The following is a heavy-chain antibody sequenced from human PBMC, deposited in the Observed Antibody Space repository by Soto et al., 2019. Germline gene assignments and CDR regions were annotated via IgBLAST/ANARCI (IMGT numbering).Heavy chain of an antibody. Sequence: QVQLVQSGAEVKKPGTSVRISCKTSGYTFSNYDINWVRQAAGQGLEWMGWMNPKSGYTGSARNLQGRVTMTRDTSMTTAYMERSSLRSEDTAMYSCARVMGSVDLWGQGTLVTVSS. CDR1: GYTFSNYD. D-gene: IGHD3-10*01. J-gene: IGHJ5*02. CDR3: ARVMGSVDL. V-gene: IGHV1-8*01. CDR2: MNPKSGYT.